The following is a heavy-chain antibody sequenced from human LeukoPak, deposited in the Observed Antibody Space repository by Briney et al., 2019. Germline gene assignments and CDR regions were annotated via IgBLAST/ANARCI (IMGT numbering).Heavy chain of an antibody. CDR1: GFTFNTYW. Sequence: PGGSLRLSCAASGFTFNTYWMTWVRQAPGKGLERVANIRQDGGEKYFLDSVKGRFTISRDNAKNSLYLEMSSLRAEDTAVYYCAREGYYAGAGSYGPDYWGQGTLVTVSS. J-gene: IGHJ4*02. D-gene: IGHD3-10*01. CDR3: AREGYYAGAGSYGPDY. V-gene: IGHV3-7*01. CDR2: IRQDGGEK.